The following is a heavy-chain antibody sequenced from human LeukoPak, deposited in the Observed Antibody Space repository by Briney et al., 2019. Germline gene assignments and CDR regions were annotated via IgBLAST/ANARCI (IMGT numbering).Heavy chain of an antibody. V-gene: IGHV3-7*01. CDR1: GFTFSNYW. CDR3: AREDASAFDI. J-gene: IGHJ3*02. CDR2: IKQDGTEI. Sequence: GGSLRLSCAASGFTFSNYWMNWVRQVPGKGLEWVANIKQDGTEIYYVDSVKGRFTISRDNAKNSLFLQMNTLRAEDTAVYYCAREDASAFDIWGQGTMVSVSS.